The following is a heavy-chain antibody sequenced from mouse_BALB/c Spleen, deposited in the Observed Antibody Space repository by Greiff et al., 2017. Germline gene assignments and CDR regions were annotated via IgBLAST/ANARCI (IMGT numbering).Heavy chain of an antibody. J-gene: IGHJ4*01. V-gene: IGHV1-5*01. CDR2: IYPGNSDT. D-gene: IGHD2-4*01. CDR3: TRASYDYEYYYAMDY. CDR1: GYTFTSYW. Sequence: EVQLQQSGTVLARPGASVKMSCKASGYTFTSYWMHWVKQRPGQGLEWIGAIYPGNSDTSYNQKFKGKAKLTAVTSTSTAYMELSSLTNEDSAVYYCTRASYDYEYYYAMDYWGQGTSVTVSS.